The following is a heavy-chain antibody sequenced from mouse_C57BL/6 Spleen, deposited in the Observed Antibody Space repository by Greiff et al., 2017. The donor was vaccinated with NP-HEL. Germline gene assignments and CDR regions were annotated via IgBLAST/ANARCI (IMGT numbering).Heavy chain of an antibody. CDR1: GYAFSSYW. CDR3: ARSEGYDRYSVQDWYFDV. D-gene: IGHD2-3*01. J-gene: IGHJ1*03. Sequence: VQLQQSGAELVKPGASVKISCKASGYAFSSYWMNWVKQRPGKGLEWIGQIYPGDGDTNYNGKFKGKATLTADKSSSTAYMQLSSLTSEDSAVYFCARSEGYDRYSVQDWYFDVWGTGTTVTVSS. V-gene: IGHV1-80*01. CDR2: IYPGDGDT.